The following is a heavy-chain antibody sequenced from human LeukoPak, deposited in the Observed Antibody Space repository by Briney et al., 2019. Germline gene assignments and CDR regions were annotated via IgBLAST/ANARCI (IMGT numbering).Heavy chain of an antibody. J-gene: IGHJ3*02. Sequence: PGGSLRLSCAASGFTFSSYSMNWVRQAPGKGLEWVSSISGGSDYIFCTDSVKGRFTISRDNAKNSLYLQTNSLRVEDTAVYYCARGGGIWGQGTMVTVSS. CDR2: ISGGSDYI. CDR3: ARGGGI. V-gene: IGHV3-21*01. CDR1: GFTFSSYS. D-gene: IGHD2-15*01.